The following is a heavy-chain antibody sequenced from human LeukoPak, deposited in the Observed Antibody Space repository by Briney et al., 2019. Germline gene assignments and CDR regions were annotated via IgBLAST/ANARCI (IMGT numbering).Heavy chain of an antibody. J-gene: IGHJ5*02. CDR2: ISSSGGGA. D-gene: IGHD2-2*01. Sequence: QTGGSLRLSCAASGFTFSSDAMSWVRQAPGKGLEWVSAISSSGGGAYYAGSVRGRLTISRDNSKNTLYLQMNSLRAEDTAVYFCATIGDGHCSTTSCYGWFDPWGQGTLVTVSS. CDR3: ATIGDGHCSTTSCYGWFDP. V-gene: IGHV3-23*01. CDR1: GFTFSSDA.